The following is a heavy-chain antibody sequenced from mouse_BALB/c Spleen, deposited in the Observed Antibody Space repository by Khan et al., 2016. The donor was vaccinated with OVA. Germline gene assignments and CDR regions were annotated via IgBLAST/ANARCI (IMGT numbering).Heavy chain of an antibody. Sequence: QVRLQQSGAELAKPGASVKMSCKASGYTFTSYWMHWVKQRPGQGLEWIGYINPSTGYTDYNQRFKDKATLTADKSSSTAYMQLSSLTSEEATVYYCANHGSSSAWITYWGQGTLVTVSA. D-gene: IGHD1-1*01. CDR1: GYTFTSYW. CDR2: INPSTGYT. V-gene: IGHV1-7*01. CDR3: ANHGSSSAWITY. J-gene: IGHJ3*01.